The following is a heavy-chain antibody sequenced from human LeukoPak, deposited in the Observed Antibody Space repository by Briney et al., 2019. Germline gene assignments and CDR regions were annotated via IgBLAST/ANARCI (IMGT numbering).Heavy chain of an antibody. V-gene: IGHV3-23*01. Sequence: GGSLRLSCAASGFTFSSYGMHWVRQAPGKGLEWVSAISGSGGSTYYADSVKGRFTISRDNSKNTLYLQMNSLRAEDTAVYYCATNSPFLGIRGYFDYWGQGTLVTVSS. D-gene: IGHD7-27*01. CDR1: GFTFSSYG. CDR3: ATNSPFLGIRGYFDY. J-gene: IGHJ4*02. CDR2: ISGSGGST.